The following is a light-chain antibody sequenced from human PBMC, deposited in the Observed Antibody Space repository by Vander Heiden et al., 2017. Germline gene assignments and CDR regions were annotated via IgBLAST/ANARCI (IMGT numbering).Light chain of an antibody. Sequence: AIRMTQSPSSFSASTGDRVTITCRASQGISSYLAWYQQKPGKAPKLLIYAASTLQSGVPSRFSGSGSGTDFTLTISCLQSEDFATYYCQQYYSYPFTFGGGTKVXIK. CDR3: QQYYSYPFT. CDR1: QGISSY. V-gene: IGKV1-8*01. CDR2: AAS. J-gene: IGKJ4*01.